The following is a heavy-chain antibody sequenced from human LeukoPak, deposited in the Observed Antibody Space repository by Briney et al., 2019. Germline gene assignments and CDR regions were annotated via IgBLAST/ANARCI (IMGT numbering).Heavy chain of an antibody. D-gene: IGHD6-13*01. CDR2: IRGSGGST. CDR1: GFTFSSFA. J-gene: IGHJ4*02. V-gene: IGHV3-23*01. CDR3: AREEAIAAAGTFFDY. Sequence: GGSLRLSCAASGFTFSSFALSWVRQAPGKGLEWVSAIRGSGGSTYYADSVKGRFAISRDSSKNILYLQMNSLRAEDTAVYYCAREEAIAAAGTFFDYWGQGTLVTVSS.